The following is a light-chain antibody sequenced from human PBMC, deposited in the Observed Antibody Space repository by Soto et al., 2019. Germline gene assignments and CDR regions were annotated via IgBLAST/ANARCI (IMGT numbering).Light chain of an antibody. CDR2: WAT. CDR3: HQYFRSPLT. J-gene: IGKJ4*01. V-gene: IGKV4-1*01. Sequence: DIVMTQSPDSLAVXXGXXXXIXXXSXXSVXSNSKNRNHLGWYQQKPGQPPKLLIYWATTRESGVPDRFSGSGSGTDFTLTVSGLQAEDVAIYYCHQYFRSPLTFGGGTKVDI. CDR1: XSVXSNSKNRNH.